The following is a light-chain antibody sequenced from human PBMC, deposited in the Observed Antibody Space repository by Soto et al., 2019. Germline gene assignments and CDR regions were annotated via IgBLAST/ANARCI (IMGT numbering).Light chain of an antibody. V-gene: IGKV3-20*01. Sequence: ESVLTQSPGTLSLSPGERATLSCRASQSVSSSYLAWYQQKPGQAPRLLIYGASSRATGIPDRFSGSGSGTEFTLTISSLQSEDVAVYYCHQYNEWRTFGQGTKVAIK. J-gene: IGKJ1*01. CDR2: GAS. CDR1: QSVSSSY. CDR3: HQYNEWRT.